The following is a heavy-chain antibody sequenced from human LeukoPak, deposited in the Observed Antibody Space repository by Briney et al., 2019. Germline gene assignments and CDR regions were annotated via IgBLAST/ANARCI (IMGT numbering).Heavy chain of an antibody. CDR2: INYIGST. CDR3: ARHELGYDILTGYRPGWFDP. J-gene: IGHJ5*02. Sequence: SGTLSLTCTVSGGSISSSSYYWGWIRQPPGKGLEWIGSINYIGSTYYNPSLKSRVTISVDTSKNQFSLKLSSVTAADTAVYYCARHELGYDILTGYRPGWFDPWGQGTLVTVSS. CDR1: GGSISSSSYY. V-gene: IGHV4-39*01. D-gene: IGHD3-9*01.